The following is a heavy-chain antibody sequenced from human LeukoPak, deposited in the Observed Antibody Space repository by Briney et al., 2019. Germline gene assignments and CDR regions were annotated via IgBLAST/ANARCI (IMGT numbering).Heavy chain of an antibody. V-gene: IGHV3-7*01. J-gene: IGHJ4*02. CDR1: GFSFTGYW. Sequence: GGSLRLSCAASGFSFTGYWMTWVRQAPGKGLEWVARLHQDGSERNYVGSVEGRFTVFGDNARSSLFLQMHSLRVEDTAVYYCARGGYSFDYLGQGTLVTVSS. D-gene: IGHD5-12*01. CDR2: LHQDGSER. CDR3: ARGGYSFDY.